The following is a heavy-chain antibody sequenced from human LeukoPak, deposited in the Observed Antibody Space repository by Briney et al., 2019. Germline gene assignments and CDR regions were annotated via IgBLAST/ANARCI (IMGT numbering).Heavy chain of an antibody. CDR1: GGSISGGSYY. CDR3: ARVGYCSSTSCLGTYFDY. V-gene: IGHV4-61*02. CDR2: IYTSGST. D-gene: IGHD2-2*03. Sequence: PSQTLSLTCTVSGGSISGGSYYWSWIRQPAGKGLEWIGRIYTSGSTNYNPSLKSRVTISVDTSKNQFSLKLSSVTAADTAVYYCARVGYCSSTSCLGTYFDYWGQGTLVTVSS. J-gene: IGHJ4*02.